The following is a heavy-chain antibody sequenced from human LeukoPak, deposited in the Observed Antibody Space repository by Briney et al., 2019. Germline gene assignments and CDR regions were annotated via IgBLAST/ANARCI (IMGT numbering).Heavy chain of an antibody. D-gene: IGHD1-26*01. CDR2: IYNTGAT. CDR3: ARVEWERLGRAFDI. CDR1: GFTVSDNY. Sequence: PGGSLRLSCAASGFTVSDNYMTWVRQGPGKGLEWVSSIYNTGATHYAESVKGRFTISRDNSKNTLFLQMNSLRAEDMAVYYCARVEWERLGRAFDIWGQGTMVTVSS. V-gene: IGHV3-53*01. J-gene: IGHJ3*02.